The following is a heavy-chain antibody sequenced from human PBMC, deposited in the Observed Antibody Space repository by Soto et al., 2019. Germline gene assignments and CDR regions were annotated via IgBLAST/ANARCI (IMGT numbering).Heavy chain of an antibody. CDR2: IIPLFGTA. V-gene: IGHV1-69*06. J-gene: IGHJ4*02. CDR1: GDSFKNYA. D-gene: IGHD5-18*01. Sequence: QVQLVQSGAEVKKPGSSVKISCKTSGDSFKNYAIGWVRQVPGQGLEWTGSIIPLFGTANYARTFEGRVTITADKSTTTVYMELGSLRSEDTAVYYCARLDSTMITFDYWGQGTLVTVSS. CDR3: ARLDSTMITFDY.